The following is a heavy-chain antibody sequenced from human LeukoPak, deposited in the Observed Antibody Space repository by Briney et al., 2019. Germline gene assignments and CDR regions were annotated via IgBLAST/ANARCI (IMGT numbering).Heavy chain of an antibody. D-gene: IGHD2-2*01. J-gene: IGHJ6*04. CDR2: ISYDGSNK. Sequence: GRSLRLSCAASGFTFSSYGMHWVRQAPGRGLEGVAVISYDGSNKYYADSVKGRFTISRDNSKNTLYLQMNSLRAEDTAVYYCATLVVPTSLNYYYYGMDVWGKGTTVTVSS. V-gene: IGHV3-30*03. CDR1: GFTFSSYG. CDR3: ATLVVPTSLNYYYYGMDV.